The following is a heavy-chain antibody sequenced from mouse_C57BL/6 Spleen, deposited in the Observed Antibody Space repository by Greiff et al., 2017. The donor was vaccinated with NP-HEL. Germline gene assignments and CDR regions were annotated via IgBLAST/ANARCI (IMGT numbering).Heavy chain of an antibody. D-gene: IGHD3-2*02. CDR3: ALDSSGSDYFDY. J-gene: IGHJ2*01. V-gene: IGHV1-26*01. CDR2: INPNNGGT. CDR1: GYTFTDYY. Sequence: EVQLQQSGPELVKPGASVKISCKASGYTFTDYYMNWVKQSHGKSLEWIGDINPNNGGTSYNQKFKGKATLTVDKSSSTAYMELRSLTSEDSAVYYCALDSSGSDYFDYWGQGTTLTVSS.